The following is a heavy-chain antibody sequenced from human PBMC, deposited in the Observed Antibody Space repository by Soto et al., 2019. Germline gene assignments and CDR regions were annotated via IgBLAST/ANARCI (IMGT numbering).Heavy chain of an antibody. CDR3: ASGRYNSLSYFDY. D-gene: IGHD1-26*01. J-gene: IGHJ4*02. Sequence: EVQLVESGGGLVQPGGSLRLSCAASGFTFSSYWMHWVRQAPGKGLVWVSRIKPDGSTTHYADSVKGRFTISRDNAKNTLYLQMNSLRAEDTAVYYCASGRYNSLSYFDYWGQGTLVTVSS. CDR2: IKPDGSTT. V-gene: IGHV3-74*01. CDR1: GFTFSSYW.